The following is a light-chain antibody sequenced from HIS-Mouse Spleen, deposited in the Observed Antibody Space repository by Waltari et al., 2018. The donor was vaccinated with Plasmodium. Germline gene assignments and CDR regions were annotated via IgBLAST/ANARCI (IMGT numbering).Light chain of an antibody. Sequence: EIVMTQSPATLSVSPGERATLPCRASQSVSSNLAWYQQNPGQAPRLLIYGASTRATGIPARFSGSGSGTEFTLTISSMQSEDFAVYYCQQYNNWPPITFGPGTKVDIK. J-gene: IGKJ3*01. CDR1: QSVSSN. CDR3: QQYNNWPPIT. CDR2: GAS. V-gene: IGKV3-15*01.